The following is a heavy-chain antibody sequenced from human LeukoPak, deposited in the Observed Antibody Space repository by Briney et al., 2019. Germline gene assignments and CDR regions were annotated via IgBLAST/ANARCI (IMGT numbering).Heavy chain of an antibody. J-gene: IGHJ4*02. D-gene: IGHD7-27*01. CDR1: GGSFSGYY. CDR3: ARGPILGHFDY. Sequence: SETLSLTCAVYGGSFSGYYWSWIRQPPGKGLEWIGEINHSGSTNYNPSLKSRVTISVDTSKNQFSLKLSSVTAADTAVYYCARGPILGHFDYWGQGTLVTVSS. V-gene: IGHV4-34*01. CDR2: INHSGST.